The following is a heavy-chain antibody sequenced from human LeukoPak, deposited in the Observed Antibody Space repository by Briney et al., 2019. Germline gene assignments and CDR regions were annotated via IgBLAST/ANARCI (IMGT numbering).Heavy chain of an antibody. CDR1: GFTFSSYA. CDR2: ISGSGGST. J-gene: IGHJ4*02. CDR3: VKGFTKTIAATDY. V-gene: IGHV3-23*01. Sequence: GGSLRLSCAASGFTFSSYAMSWVRQAPGKGLEWVSAISGSGGSTYYADSVKGRFTISRDNSKNTLYLQMNSLRAEDTAVYYCVKGFTKTIAATDYWGQGTLVTVSS. D-gene: IGHD6-13*01.